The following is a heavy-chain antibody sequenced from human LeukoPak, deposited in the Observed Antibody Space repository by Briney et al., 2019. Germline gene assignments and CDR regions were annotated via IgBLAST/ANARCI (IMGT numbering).Heavy chain of an antibody. D-gene: IGHD2-15*01. J-gene: IGHJ4*02. CDR2: ISGSSSYI. CDR3: ARDHQGYCSGGSCTFFDY. CDR1: GFTFNSYS. V-gene: IGHV3-21*01. Sequence: GSLRLSCAASGFTFNSYSMHWVRQAPGKGLEWVSSISGSSSYIYYADSVKGRFTISRHNAKNSPYLQINNLRAEDTAVYYCARDHQGYCSGGSCTFFDYWGQGTLVTVSS.